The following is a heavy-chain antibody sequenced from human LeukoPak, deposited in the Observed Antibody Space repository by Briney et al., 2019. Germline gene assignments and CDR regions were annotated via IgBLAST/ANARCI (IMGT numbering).Heavy chain of an antibody. J-gene: IGHJ5*02. V-gene: IGHV4-4*07. CDR2: IYISGST. D-gene: IGHD5-18*01. Sequence: SETLSLTCTVSGGSISSYYWSWIRQPAGKGLEWIGRIYISGSTNYNPSLKSRVTISVDTSKNQFSLKLSSVTAADTAVYYCARSRGYSSGNWFDPWGQGTLVTVSS. CDR1: GGSISSYY. CDR3: ARSRGYSSGNWFDP.